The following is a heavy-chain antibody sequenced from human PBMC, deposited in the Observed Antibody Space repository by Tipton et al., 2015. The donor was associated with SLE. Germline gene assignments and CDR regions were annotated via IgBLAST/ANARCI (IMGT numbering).Heavy chain of an antibody. J-gene: IGHJ2*01. V-gene: IGHV4-59*11. CDR2: IYSAGST. Sequence: TLSLTCTVSGGSISSHYWSWIRQPPGKTLEWIGYIYSAGSTNYNPSLKSRVSISVDTSKNQFSLRLTSVTAADTAMYYCARDSAVNFWYFDLWGRGTLVTVSS. CDR1: GGSISSHY. CDR3: ARDSAVNFWYFDL.